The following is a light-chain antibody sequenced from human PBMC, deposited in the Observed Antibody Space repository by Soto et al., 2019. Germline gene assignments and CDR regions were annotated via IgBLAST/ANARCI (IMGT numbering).Light chain of an antibody. CDR1: SSDIGGYNY. CDR3: SSYAGSNNDV. CDR2: EVA. Sequence: QSALTQPPSASGSPGQSVTISCTGTSSDIGGYNYVSWYQQHPGKAPKLLIYEVAKRPSGVPDRFSGSKSGNTASLTVSGLQAEDVADFYCSSYAGSNNDVFGTGTKVTVL. V-gene: IGLV2-8*01. J-gene: IGLJ1*01.